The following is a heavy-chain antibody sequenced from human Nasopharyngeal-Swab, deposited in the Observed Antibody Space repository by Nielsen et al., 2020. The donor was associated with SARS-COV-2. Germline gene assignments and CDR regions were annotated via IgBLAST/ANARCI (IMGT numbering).Heavy chain of an antibody. CDR3: ARGRDFSFDS. CDR2: TLYRSKWYN. J-gene: IGHJ4*02. D-gene: IGHD3-3*01. Sequence: SQTLSLTCAISGDRVSSHSAGWNSLRQSPSRGLEWLGRTLYRSKWYNDYAESVKSRIAVNPDTSKNQFSLQLNSVTPEDTAVYYCARGRDFSFDSWGQGTLVTASS. CDR1: GDRVSSHSAG. V-gene: IGHV6-1*01.